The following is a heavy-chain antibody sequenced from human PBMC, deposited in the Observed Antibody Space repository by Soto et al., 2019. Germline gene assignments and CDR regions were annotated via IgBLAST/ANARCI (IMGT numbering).Heavy chain of an antibody. Sequence: GASVKVSCKASGYTFTSYGISWVRQAPGQGLEWMGWISAYNGNTNYAQKLQGRVTMTTDTSTSTAYMELRSLRSDDTAVYYCARAYDSRGYYAPDAFDIWGQGTMVTVS. CDR1: GYTFTSYG. D-gene: IGHD3-22*01. CDR2: ISAYNGNT. J-gene: IGHJ3*02. V-gene: IGHV1-18*01. CDR3: ARAYDSRGYYAPDAFDI.